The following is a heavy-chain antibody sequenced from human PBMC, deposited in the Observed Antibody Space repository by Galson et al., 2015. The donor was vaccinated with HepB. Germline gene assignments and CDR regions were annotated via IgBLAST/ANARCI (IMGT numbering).Heavy chain of an antibody. D-gene: IGHD3-3*01. J-gene: IGHJ4*02. V-gene: IGHV1-3*01. CDR1: GYTFINYA. CDR2: ISAGNGHT. Sequence: SVKVSCKASGYTFINYAIQWVRQAPGQRLEWMGWISAGNGHTKYSRRFQGRVTMTSDTSANIAYMELRSLRSEDTAVYYCARDLGSINFWSGTDVGGLDYWGQGTLVTVSS. CDR3: ARDLGSINFWSGTDVGGLDY.